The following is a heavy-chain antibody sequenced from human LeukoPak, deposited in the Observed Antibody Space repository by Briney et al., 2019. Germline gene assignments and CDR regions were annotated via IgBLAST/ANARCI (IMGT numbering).Heavy chain of an antibody. D-gene: IGHD3-16*01. J-gene: IGHJ4*02. CDR1: GFTFSSYW. CDR2: IKQDGSEK. V-gene: IGHV3-7*03. CDR3: ARAPEWGKYYFDY. Sequence: GGSLRLSCAASGFTFSSYWMSWVRQAPGKGLEWVANIKQDGSEKYYVDSVKGRFTISRDNAKNSLYLQMSSLRAEDTALYYCARAPEWGKYYFDYWGQGTLVTVSS.